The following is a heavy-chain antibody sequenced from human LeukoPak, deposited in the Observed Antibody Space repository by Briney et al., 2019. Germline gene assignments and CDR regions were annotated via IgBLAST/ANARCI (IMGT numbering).Heavy chain of an antibody. CDR2: INHSGST. V-gene: IGHV4-34*01. CDR1: GGSFSGYY. Sequence: SETLSLTCAVYGGSFSGYYWSWIRQPPGKGLEWIGEINHSGSTNYNPSLKSRVTISVDTSKNQFSLKLSSVTAADTAVYYCARRWSSSWYEVGFDYWGQGTLVTVSS. J-gene: IGHJ4*02. D-gene: IGHD6-13*01. CDR3: ARRWSSSWYEVGFDY.